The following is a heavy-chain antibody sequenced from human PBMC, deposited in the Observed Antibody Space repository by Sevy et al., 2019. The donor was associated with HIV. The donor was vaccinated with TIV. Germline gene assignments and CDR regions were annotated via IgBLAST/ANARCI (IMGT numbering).Heavy chain of an antibody. V-gene: IGHV5-51*01. Sequence: GESLKISCKGSGYSFATNWIGWVRQMPGKGLEWMGIIYPGDSDARYSPSFQGQVTLSADKSLSTAYLQWGSLKASDTAMYYCARSTALVSECDYGGQGTLVTVSS. CDR2: IYPGDSDA. J-gene: IGHJ4*02. CDR1: GYSFATNW. D-gene: IGHD2-2*01. CDR3: ARSTALVSECDY.